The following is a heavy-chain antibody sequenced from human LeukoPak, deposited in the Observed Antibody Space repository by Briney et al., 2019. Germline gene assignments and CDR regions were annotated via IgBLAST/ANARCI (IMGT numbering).Heavy chain of an antibody. CDR1: GFTFSSYA. CDR2: ISGSGGST. J-gene: IGHJ4*02. CDR3: AKDGGYTPYYFDY. D-gene: IGHD5-18*01. Sequence: PGASLRLSCAASGFTFSSYAMSWVRQAPGKGLEWVSAISGSGGSTYYADSVKGRFTISRDNSKSTLYLQMNSLRAEDTAVYYCAKDGGYTPYYFDYWGQGTLVTVSS. V-gene: IGHV3-23*01.